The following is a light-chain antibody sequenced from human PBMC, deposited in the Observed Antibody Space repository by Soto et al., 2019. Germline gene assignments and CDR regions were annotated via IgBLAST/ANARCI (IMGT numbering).Light chain of an antibody. CDR1: QGINSA. CDR3: QQFNNYLFT. CDR2: DAS. J-gene: IGKJ3*01. V-gene: IGKV1D-13*01. Sequence: AIQLTQSPSSLSASVGDRVTITCRASQGINSALAWYQQKPGKAPKLLIYDASSLESGVPSRFSGSGSGTDFTLTISSLQPEDFETYYCQQFNNYLFTFGPGTKVDIK.